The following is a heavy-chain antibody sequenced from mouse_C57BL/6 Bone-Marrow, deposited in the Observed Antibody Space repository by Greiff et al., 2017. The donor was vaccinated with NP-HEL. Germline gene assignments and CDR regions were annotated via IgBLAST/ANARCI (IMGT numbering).Heavy chain of an antibody. Sequence: QVQLQQPGAELVKPGASVKLSCKASGYTFTSYWMQWVKQRPGQGLEWIGEIDPSDSYTNYNQKFKGKATLTVDTSSSTAYMQLSSLTSEDSAVYYCARSYFTTVVAPYAMDYWGQGTSGTVSS. CDR3: ARSYFTTVVAPYAMDY. D-gene: IGHD1-1*01. CDR1: GYTFTSYW. CDR2: IDPSDSYT. V-gene: IGHV1-50*01. J-gene: IGHJ4*01.